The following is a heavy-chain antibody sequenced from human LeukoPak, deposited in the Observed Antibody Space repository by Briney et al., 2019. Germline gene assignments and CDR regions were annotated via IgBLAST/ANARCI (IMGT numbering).Heavy chain of an antibody. J-gene: IGHJ4*02. Sequence: TSETLSLTCGVSSGSLSGYSWGWIRQPPGKGLEWVGEISHSGITNYNASLKSRVTTSLKKSESQFSLTLSSVTAADTAVYYCTRQSGTATPIDYWSQGTLVTVSS. D-gene: IGHD4-17*01. V-gene: IGHV4-34*01. CDR2: ISHSGIT. CDR1: SGSLSGYS. CDR3: TRQSGTATPIDY.